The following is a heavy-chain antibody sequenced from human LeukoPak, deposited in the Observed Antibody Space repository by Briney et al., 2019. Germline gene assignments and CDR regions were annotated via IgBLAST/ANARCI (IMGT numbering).Heavy chain of an antibody. CDR1: GFTFNIYS. CDR3: ARGVVSIAARPPYFDY. CDR2: ISSGSSYI. V-gene: IGHV3-21*01. Sequence: GGSLRLSCAASGFTFNIYSMNWVRQAPGKGLEWVSSISSGSSYIYYVDSVKGRFTISRDNAKNSLYLQMNSLRAEDTAVYYCARGVVSIAARPPYFDYWGQGTLVTVSS. J-gene: IGHJ4*02. D-gene: IGHD6-6*01.